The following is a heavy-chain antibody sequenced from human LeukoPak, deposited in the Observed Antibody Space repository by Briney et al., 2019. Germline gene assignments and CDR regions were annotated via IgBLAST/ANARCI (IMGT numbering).Heavy chain of an antibody. V-gene: IGHV3-23*01. J-gene: IGHJ4*02. CDR3: ARDSSMLRGPLVIYYFDF. Sequence: GGSLRLSCAASGFTFSSYGMSWVRQAPGKGLEWVSTISGGGDTTYYADSVKGRFTISRDNSKNTLYLQMNSLRVDDTAVYYCARDSSMLRGPLVIYYFDFWGQGTLVTVSS. D-gene: IGHD3-10*01. CDR1: GFTFSSYG. CDR2: ISGGGDTT.